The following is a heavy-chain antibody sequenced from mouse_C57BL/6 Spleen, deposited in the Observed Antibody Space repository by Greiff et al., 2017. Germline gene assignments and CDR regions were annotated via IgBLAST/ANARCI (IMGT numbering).Heavy chain of an antibody. V-gene: IGHV1-69*01. CDR3: ASSYDYVGDYAMDY. CDR1: GYTFTSYW. D-gene: IGHD2-4*01. CDR2: IDPSDSYT. Sequence: QVQLQQPGAELVMPGASVKLSCKASGYTFTSYWMHWVKQRPGQGLEWIGEIDPSDSYTNYNQKFKGKSTLTVDKYSSTAYMQLSILTSEDSAVYYCASSYDYVGDYAMDYWGQGTSVTVSS. J-gene: IGHJ4*01.